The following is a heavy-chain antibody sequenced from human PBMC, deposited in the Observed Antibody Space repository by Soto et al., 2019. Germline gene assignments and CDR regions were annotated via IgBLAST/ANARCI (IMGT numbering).Heavy chain of an antibody. J-gene: IGHJ4*02. CDR1: GFAFSEHA. CDR3: AKHESYYYDPTGYHFDF. Sequence: PGGSLRLSCTASGFAFSEHAMSWVRQVPGKGLEWVTSISGGGGSTYYIDSVRGRFTISRDNSKNTLYLHMNSLRAEDAAVYYCAKHESYYYDPTGYHFDFWGQGTQVTAPQ. D-gene: IGHD3-22*01. CDR2: ISGGGGST. V-gene: IGHV3-23*01.